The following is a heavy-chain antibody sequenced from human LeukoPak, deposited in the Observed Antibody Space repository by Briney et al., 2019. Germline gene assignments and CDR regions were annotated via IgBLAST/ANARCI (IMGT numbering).Heavy chain of an antibody. CDR1: GFTVNSNY. Sequence: PGGSLRLSCAASGFTVNSNYMSWVRQAPGKGLEWVSIIYSGGSTYYADSVKGRFTISRDNSKNTLYLQMNSLRAEDTAVYYCAKADYYDSNTYRAQFFQHWGQGTLVTVSS. D-gene: IGHD3-22*01. CDR3: AKADYYDSNTYRAQFFQH. J-gene: IGHJ1*01. CDR2: IYSGGST. V-gene: IGHV3-53*01.